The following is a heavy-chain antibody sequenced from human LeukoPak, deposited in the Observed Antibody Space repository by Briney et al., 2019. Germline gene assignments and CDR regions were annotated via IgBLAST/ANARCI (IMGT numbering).Heavy chain of an antibody. J-gene: IGHJ4*02. V-gene: IGHV4-31*03. Sequence: ASQTLSLTCTVSGDSISSGGYYWSWIRQHPWKGLEWIGYIYDSASTYYSPSLRSRVSISIDTSKNQFSLRLSSVNVADTAVYYCARGVATNGNFDYWGQGSLVTVSS. CDR1: GDSISSGGYY. CDR2: IYDSAST. CDR3: ARGVATNGNFDY. D-gene: IGHD5-12*01.